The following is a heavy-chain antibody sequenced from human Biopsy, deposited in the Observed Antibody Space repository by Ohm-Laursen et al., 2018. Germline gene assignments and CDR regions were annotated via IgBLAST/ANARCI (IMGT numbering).Heavy chain of an antibody. CDR1: GVTLSGYA. CDR2: ISARSSYI. J-gene: IGHJ5*01. Sequence: SLRLSCAASGVTLSGYALNWVRQAPGKGLEWVSSISARSSYIHYADSVKGRFTVSRDNAKNSLYLQMNSLRAADTAIYYCATELLPPGVGGPWLDSWGQGTPVTVSS. CDR3: ATELLPPGVGGPWLDS. D-gene: IGHD3-16*01. V-gene: IGHV3-21*06.